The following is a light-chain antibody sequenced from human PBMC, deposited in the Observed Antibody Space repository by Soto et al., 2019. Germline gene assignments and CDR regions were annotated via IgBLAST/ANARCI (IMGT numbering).Light chain of an antibody. V-gene: IGKV3-15*01. CDR3: LQYNGYYRT. J-gene: IGKJ1*01. CDR2: GAS. CDR1: QSVSAN. Sequence: EILMTQSQGTLSVSPGERVTVSCRASQSVSANLAWYQQKPGQAPRLLIYGASTRATGVPARFSGGGSGTTFTLTISSLQSDDFATYYCLQYNGYYRTFGQGTKVDIK.